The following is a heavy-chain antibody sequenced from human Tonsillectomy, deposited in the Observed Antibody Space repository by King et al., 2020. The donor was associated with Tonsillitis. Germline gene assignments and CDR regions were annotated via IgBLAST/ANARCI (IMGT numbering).Heavy chain of an antibody. CDR3: ARGDNNSGDY. V-gene: IGHV3-7*03. CDR2: MNVDGSIK. D-gene: IGHD1-1*01. Sequence: VQLVESGGGLVQPGGSLRLSCAASGFTFGTYWMTWVRQAPGKGLEWVANMNVDGSIKYHVDSVKGRFTISRDNAKNLLYLQMNSLRAEDTALYYCARGDNNSGDYWGQGTLVTVSS. J-gene: IGHJ4*02. CDR1: GFTFGTYW.